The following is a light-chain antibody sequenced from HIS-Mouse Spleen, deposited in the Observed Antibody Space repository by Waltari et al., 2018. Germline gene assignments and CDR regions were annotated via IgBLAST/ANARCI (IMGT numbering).Light chain of an antibody. CDR3: QQYNSYWT. Sequence: DIQMTQSPSTLSASVGDRGTITCRASQSISSWLAWYQQKPGKAPKLLIYKASSLESGVPSRFSGSGSGTEFTLTISSLQPDDFATYYCQQYNSYWTFGQGTKVEIK. J-gene: IGKJ1*01. V-gene: IGKV1-5*03. CDR2: KAS. CDR1: QSISSW.